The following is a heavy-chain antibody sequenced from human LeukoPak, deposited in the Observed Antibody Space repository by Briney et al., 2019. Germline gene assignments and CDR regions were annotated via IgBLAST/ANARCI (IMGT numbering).Heavy chain of an antibody. CDR1: GYSISSGYY. Sequence: SETLSLTCAVSGYSISSGYYCGWIRQPPGKGLEWIGSIYHSGSTYYNPSLKSRVTISVDTSKNQFSLKLRPALTAHAAENYWARGRLGNYYFDTWGPQTPLTVSP. V-gene: IGHV4-38-2*01. CDR2: IYHSGST. D-gene: IGHD2/OR15-2a*01. CDR3: ARGRLGNYYFDT. J-gene: IGHJ4*01.